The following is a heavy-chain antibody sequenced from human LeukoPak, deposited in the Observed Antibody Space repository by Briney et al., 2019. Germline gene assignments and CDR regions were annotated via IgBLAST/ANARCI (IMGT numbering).Heavy chain of an antibody. CDR1: GFAFSRLA. CDR3: AKVRRGYSYAPGDY. CDR2: ISGSGGST. Sequence: GSLRLSCAASGFAFSRLAMSWVRQAPGKGLEWVSAISGSGGSTYYADSVKGRFTISRDNSKNTLYLQMNSLRAEDTAVYYCAKVRRGYSYAPGDYWGQGTLVTVSS. J-gene: IGHJ4*02. D-gene: IGHD5-18*01. V-gene: IGHV3-23*01.